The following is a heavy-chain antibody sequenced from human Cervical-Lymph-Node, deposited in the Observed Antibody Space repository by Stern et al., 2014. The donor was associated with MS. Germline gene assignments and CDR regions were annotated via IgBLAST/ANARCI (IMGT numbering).Heavy chain of an antibody. CDR1: GFTFTDYS. D-gene: IGHD4-11*01. CDR3: AREDYTQDFDY. J-gene: IGHJ4*02. CDR2: ITSGSSDI. Sequence: EVQLEESGGGLVQPGGSLRLSCAASGFTFTDYSMNWVRQAPGKGLEWVASITSGSSDIHYADTVKGRVTMSRDNVQNTLYMHMNSLRDEDTALYYCAREDYTQDFDYWGRGTLVTVSS. V-gene: IGHV3-21*01.